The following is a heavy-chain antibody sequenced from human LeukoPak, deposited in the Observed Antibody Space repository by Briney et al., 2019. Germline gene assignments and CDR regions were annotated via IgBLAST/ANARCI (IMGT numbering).Heavy chain of an antibody. J-gene: IGHJ4*02. CDR1: GFSFKDYY. V-gene: IGHV3-11*01. CDR3: ARGPRILAAGSYYFDY. CDR2: INVNGGAV. Sequence: GGSLRLSCAASGFSFKDYYFRWIRQAPGKGREWVSFINVNGGAVHYAGFVKGRFTISRDNAKSSLYLEMNSLIVEDTAVYYCARGPRILAAGSYYFDYWGQGSLVTVSS. D-gene: IGHD6-13*01.